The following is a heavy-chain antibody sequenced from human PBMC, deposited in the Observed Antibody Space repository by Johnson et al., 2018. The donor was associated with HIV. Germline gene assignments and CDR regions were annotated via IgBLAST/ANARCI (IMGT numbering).Heavy chain of an antibody. CDR1: GFTFSSYA. J-gene: IGHJ3*02. CDR2: ISYDGSDK. Sequence: QVQLVESGGGVVQPGRSLRLSCAASGFTFSSYAMHWVRQAPAKGLAWVAVISYDGSDKYYAASVKGRFTISRDSSKHTLYPQMNTLRADDTAVYYCARGSRYTHDNDDVYLLQAFDIWGQGTMVTVSS. CDR3: ARGSRYTHDNDDVYLLQAFDI. V-gene: IGHV3-30*04. D-gene: IGHD3-16*01.